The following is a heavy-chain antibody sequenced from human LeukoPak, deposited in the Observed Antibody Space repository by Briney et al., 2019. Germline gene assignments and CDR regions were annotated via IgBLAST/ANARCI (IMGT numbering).Heavy chain of an antibody. D-gene: IGHD6-13*01. Sequence: GGSLRLSCAASGFTFSSYSMNWVRQAPGKGLEWVSSISSSSSYIYYADSVKGRFTIYRDNAKNSLYLQMNSLRAEDTAVYYCARGEGVAAAEDYWGQGALVTVSS. CDR1: GFTFSSYS. CDR3: ARGEGVAAAEDY. V-gene: IGHV3-21*01. J-gene: IGHJ4*02. CDR2: ISSSSSYI.